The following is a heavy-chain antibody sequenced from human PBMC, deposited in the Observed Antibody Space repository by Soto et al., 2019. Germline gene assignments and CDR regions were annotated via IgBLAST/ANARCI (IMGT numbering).Heavy chain of an antibody. CDR2: IIPIFGTA. D-gene: IGHD2-15*01. CDR3: ARYPEYCSGGSCYSGYYYYGMDV. V-gene: IGHV1-69*01. J-gene: IGHJ6*02. Sequence: QVQLVQSGAEVKKPGSSVNVSCKASGGTFSSYAISWVRQAPGQGLEWMGGIIPIFGTANYAQKFQGRFTITPDESTRTAYMELSRLRSEDTAVYYCARYPEYCSGGSCYSGYYYYGMDVWGQGTTVTVSS. CDR1: GGTFSSYA.